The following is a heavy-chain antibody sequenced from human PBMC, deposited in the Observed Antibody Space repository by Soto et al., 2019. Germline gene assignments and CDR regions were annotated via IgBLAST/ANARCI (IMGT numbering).Heavy chain of an antibody. CDR1: GGSISSSSYY. CDR3: ARLSSCSGGSCYLGDWFDP. D-gene: IGHD2-15*01. V-gene: IGHV4-39*01. CDR2: IYYSGST. Sequence: QLRLQESGPGLVKPSETLSLTCTVSGGSISSSSYYWGWIRQPPGKGLEWIGSIYYSGSTYYNPSLKSRVTISVDTSKNQFSLKLSSVTAADTAVYYCARLSSCSGGSCYLGDWFDPWGQGTLVTVSS. J-gene: IGHJ5*02.